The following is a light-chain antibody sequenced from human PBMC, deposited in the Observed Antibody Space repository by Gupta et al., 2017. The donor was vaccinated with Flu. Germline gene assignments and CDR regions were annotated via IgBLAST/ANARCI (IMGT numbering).Light chain of an antibody. CDR1: SSNIGNNY. V-gene: IGLV1-51*01. CDR2: DNN. CDR3: RTWESSLDAGV. Sequence: QSVLTQPPSVSAAPGQKVTISCSGSSSNIGNNYVSWYQQLPGTAPKLLIYDNNKRPSGIPDRFSGSKSGTLATLGITGTQDGDEADYYCRTWESSLDAGVFGGGTKLTVL. J-gene: IGLJ3*02.